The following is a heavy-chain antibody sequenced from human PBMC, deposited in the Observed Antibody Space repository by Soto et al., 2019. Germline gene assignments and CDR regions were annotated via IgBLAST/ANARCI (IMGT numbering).Heavy chain of an antibody. D-gene: IGHD1-26*01. Sequence: PGGSLRLSCAASGFTFSDHYMDWVRQAPGKGLEWVGRTRNKANSYTTEYAASVKGRFTISRDDSKNSLYLQMNSLKTEDTAVYYCARGPCGKWELLYYYGMDVWGQGTTVTASS. V-gene: IGHV3-72*01. CDR2: TRNKANSYTT. J-gene: IGHJ6*01. CDR1: GFTFSDHY. CDR3: ARGPCGKWELLYYYGMDV.